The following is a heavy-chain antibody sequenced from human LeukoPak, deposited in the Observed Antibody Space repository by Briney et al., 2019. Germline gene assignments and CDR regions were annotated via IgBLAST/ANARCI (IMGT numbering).Heavy chain of an antibody. J-gene: IGHJ4*02. D-gene: IGHD6-13*01. CDR2: ITSGSGSNV. CDR1: GFTFSSHA. CDR3: ARHGSWSFDY. V-gene: IGHV3-23*01. Sequence: GGSLRLSCAASGFTFSSHAMSWVRQAPGKWLEWVSAITSGSGSNVYYTDSLKGRFTISRDNSKNTLYPQMNSLRAEDTAVYYCARHGSWSFDYWGQGTLVTVSA.